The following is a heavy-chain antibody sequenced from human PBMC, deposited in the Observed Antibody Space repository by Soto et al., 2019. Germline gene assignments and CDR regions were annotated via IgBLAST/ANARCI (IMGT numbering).Heavy chain of an antibody. CDR3: ARETTTVRGIVNHFDY. Sequence: SQTLSLTCDISGDSVSSNDAASNWIRQSPSRGLEWLGRTLYRSTWYNDYAVSVKSRITITPDTSKNQFSLQLNSVTPEDTAVYYCARETTTVRGIVNHFDYWGQGTLVTVSS. V-gene: IGHV6-1*01. J-gene: IGHJ4*02. CDR2: TLYRSTWYN. CDR1: GDSVSSNDAA. D-gene: IGHD3-10*01.